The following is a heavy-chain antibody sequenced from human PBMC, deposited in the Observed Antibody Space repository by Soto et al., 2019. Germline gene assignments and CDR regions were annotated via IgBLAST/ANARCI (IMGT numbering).Heavy chain of an antibody. J-gene: IGHJ4*02. D-gene: IGHD3-10*01. Sequence: SETLSLTCTVSGGSISSYYWSWIRQPPGKGLEWIGYVYYSGSTNYNPSLKSRVTISVDTSKNQFSLKLSSVTAADTAVYYCASYYYGSGTHSYWGQGTLVTVSS. V-gene: IGHV4-59*01. CDR3: ASYYYGSGTHSY. CDR2: VYYSGST. CDR1: GGSISSYY.